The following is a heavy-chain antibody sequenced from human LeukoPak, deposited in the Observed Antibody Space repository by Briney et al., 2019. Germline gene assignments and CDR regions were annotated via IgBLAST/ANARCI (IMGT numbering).Heavy chain of an antibody. CDR3: ASLGSGSSPIIDFDY. D-gene: IGHD3-10*01. J-gene: IGHJ4*02. V-gene: IGHV1-46*01. CDR1: GYTFTRYY. CDR2: IDPSGGGT. Sequence: ASMKVSCKASGYTFTRYYMHWVRQAPGQGLEWMGIIDPSGGGTSYAQKIQGRVTMTRDTSTSTVYMELSSLRSEDTAVYYCASLGSGSSPIIDFDYWGQGTLVTVSS.